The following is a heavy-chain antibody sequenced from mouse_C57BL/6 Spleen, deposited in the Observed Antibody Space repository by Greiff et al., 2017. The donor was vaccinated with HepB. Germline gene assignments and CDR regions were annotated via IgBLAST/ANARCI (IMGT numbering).Heavy chain of an antibody. J-gene: IGHJ4*01. CDR1: GFTFSSYT. Sequence: EVKVVESGGGLVKPGGSLKLSCAASGFTFSSYTMSWVRQTPEKRLEWVATISGGGGNTYYPDSVKGRFTISRDNAKNTLYLQMSSLRSEDTALYYCARELGRDYAMDYWGQGTSVTVSS. CDR3: ARELGRDYAMDY. V-gene: IGHV5-9*01. D-gene: IGHD4-1*01. CDR2: ISGGGGNT.